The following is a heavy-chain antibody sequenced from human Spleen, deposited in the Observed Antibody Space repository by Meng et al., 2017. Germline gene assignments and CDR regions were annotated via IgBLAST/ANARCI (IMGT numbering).Heavy chain of an antibody. CDR3: ARVDDYGDAFDI. V-gene: IGHV1-2*02. J-gene: IGHJ3*02. CDR2: INPNSGGT. CDR1: GYIFTGYY. D-gene: IGHD4-17*01. Sequence: ASVKVSCKASGYIFTGYYMHWVRQAPGQGLEWMGWINPNSGGTNYAQKFQGRVTMTRDTSINKAYMELSRLRSDDTAVYYCARVDDYGDAFDIWGQGTMVTVSS.